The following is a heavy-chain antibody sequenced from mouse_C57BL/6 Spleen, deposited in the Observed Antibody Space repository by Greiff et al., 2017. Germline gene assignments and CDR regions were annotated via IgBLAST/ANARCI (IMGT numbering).Heavy chain of an antibody. D-gene: IGHD1-1*01. V-gene: IGHV1-54*01. CDR3: AREGIYYGSSYAMDY. Sequence: VQLQESGAELVRPGTSVKVSCKASGYAFTNYLIEWVKQRPGQGLEWIGVINPGSGGTNYNEKFKGKATLTADKSSSTAYMQLSSLTSEDSAVYFCAREGIYYGSSYAMDYWGQGTSVTVSS. CDR2: INPGSGGT. CDR1: GYAFTNYL. J-gene: IGHJ4*01.